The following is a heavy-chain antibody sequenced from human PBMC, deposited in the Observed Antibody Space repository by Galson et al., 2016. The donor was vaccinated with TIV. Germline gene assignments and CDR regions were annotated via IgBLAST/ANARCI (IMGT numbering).Heavy chain of an antibody. J-gene: IGHJ4*02. Sequence: SCKVSGDSLSALSMHWVRQAPGKGLEWMGGFDPEQHKKIYAQKLQGRVTLTEDTSTDTAFLELSSLSFEDTAVYYCASVAWFPGLSLDNWGQGTLVIVSS. D-gene: IGHD2/OR15-2a*01. CDR3: ASVAWFPGLSLDN. CDR1: GDSLSALS. V-gene: IGHV1-24*01. CDR2: FDPEQHKK.